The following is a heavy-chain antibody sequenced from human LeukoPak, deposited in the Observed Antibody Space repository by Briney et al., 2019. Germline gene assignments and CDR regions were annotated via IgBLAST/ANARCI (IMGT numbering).Heavy chain of an antibody. J-gene: IGHJ4*02. Sequence: GGSLRLSCAASGFTFSSYAMSWVRQAPGKGLEWVSAISGSGGSTYYADSVKGRFTISRDNSKNTLYLQMNSLRAEDTAVYYCANHPWGCWYFDYWGQGTLVTVSS. V-gene: IGHV3-23*01. CDR1: GFTFSSYA. CDR2: ISGSGGST. D-gene: IGHD7-27*01. CDR3: ANHPWGCWYFDY.